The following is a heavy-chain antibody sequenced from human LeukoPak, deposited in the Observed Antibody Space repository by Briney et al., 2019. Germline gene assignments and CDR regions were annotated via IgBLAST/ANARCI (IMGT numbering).Heavy chain of an antibody. V-gene: IGHV4-39*07. J-gene: IGHJ3*02. D-gene: IGHD3-22*01. CDR3: AREVLIVVVIAAFDI. CDR2: IDYSGNT. CDR1: SGSISSNNHY. Sequence: PSETLSLTCSVSSGSISSNNHYWGWIRQPQGKRLEWIGNIDYSGNTDYNPSLRSRVTISVDPSKKQFSLKLSSVTAADTAVYYCAREVLIVVVIAAFDIWGQGTMVTVSS.